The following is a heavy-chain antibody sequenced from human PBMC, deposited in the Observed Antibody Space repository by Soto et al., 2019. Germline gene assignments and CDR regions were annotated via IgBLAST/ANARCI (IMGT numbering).Heavy chain of an antibody. D-gene: IGHD6-19*01. Sequence: ASVKVSCKASGYTFTSYGISWVRQAPGQGLEWMGWISAYNGNTNYAQKLQGRVTMTTNTSTNTAYMELRSLRSDDTAVYYCARESLYSSGWDAFDIWGQGTMVTVSS. CDR2: ISAYNGNT. J-gene: IGHJ3*02. CDR3: ARESLYSSGWDAFDI. V-gene: IGHV1-18*01. CDR1: GYTFTSYG.